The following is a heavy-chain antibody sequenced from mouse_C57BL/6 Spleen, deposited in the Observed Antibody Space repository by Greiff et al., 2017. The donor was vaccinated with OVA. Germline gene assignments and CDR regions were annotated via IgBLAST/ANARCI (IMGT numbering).Heavy chain of an antibody. V-gene: IGHV1-15*01. CDR2: IDPETGGT. Sequence: VKLQESGAELVRPGASVTLSCKASGYTFTDYEMHWVKQTPVHGLEWIGAIDPETGGTAYNQKFKGKAILTADKSSSTAYMELRSLTSEDSAVYYCTRGAAGTWGQGTSVTVSS. CDR3: TRGAAGT. J-gene: IGHJ4*01. D-gene: IGHD1-1*02. CDR1: GYTFTDYE.